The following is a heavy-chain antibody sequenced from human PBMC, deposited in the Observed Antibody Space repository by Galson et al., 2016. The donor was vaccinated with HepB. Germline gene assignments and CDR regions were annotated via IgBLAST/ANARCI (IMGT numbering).Heavy chain of an antibody. CDR2: ISNDGSNK. V-gene: IGHV3-30-3*01. CDR3: ARLIASPWNDYYYYGMDV. D-gene: IGHD3-16*01. Sequence: SLRLSCATSGFTFSSYAMAWVRQAPGKGLEWLAVISNDGSNKYFADSVKGRFTISRDNSKNTLYLQMNSLRAEDTAVYYCARLIASPWNDYYYYGMDVWGKGTTVTGSS. CDR1: GFTFSSYA. J-gene: IGHJ6*04.